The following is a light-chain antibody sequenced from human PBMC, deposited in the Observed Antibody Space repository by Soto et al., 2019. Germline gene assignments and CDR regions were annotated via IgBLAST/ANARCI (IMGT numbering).Light chain of an antibody. CDR2: GTS. Sequence: EIVMTQSASTLSGSPGERATLSWGASQSLSNFFLAWYQQKHGQAPSLVIYGTSIRATGIPDRFSGSGYETDFNLTVNRLETEDLAVYYCQQYESSPITFGQGTRLEIK. J-gene: IGKJ5*01. CDR3: QQYESSPIT. V-gene: IGKV3-20*01. CDR1: QSLSNFF.